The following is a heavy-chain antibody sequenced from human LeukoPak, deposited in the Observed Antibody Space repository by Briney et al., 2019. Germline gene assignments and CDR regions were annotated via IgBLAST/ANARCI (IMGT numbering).Heavy chain of an antibody. CDR1: GFTFSSYA. CDR3: VELFNTVSNDY. Sequence: PGGSLRLSCSASGFTFSSYAMHWVRQAPGKGLEYVSAISSNGGSTYYADSVKGRFTISGDNSKNTLYLQMSSLRAEDTAVYYCVELFNTVSNDYWGQGTLVTVSS. CDR2: ISSNGGST. J-gene: IGHJ4*02. V-gene: IGHV3-64D*06. D-gene: IGHD4-11*01.